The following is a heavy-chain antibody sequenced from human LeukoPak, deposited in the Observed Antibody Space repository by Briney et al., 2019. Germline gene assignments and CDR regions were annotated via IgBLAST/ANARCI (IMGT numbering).Heavy chain of an antibody. J-gene: IGHJ4*02. Sequence: GGSLRLSCAASGFTFSSYAMSWVRQAPGKGLEWVSAISGSGGSTYYADSVKGRFTISRDNAKNSLYLQMNSLRDEDTAVYYCARDLDIPGCPGFWGQGTLVTVSS. CDR3: ARDLDIPGCPGF. V-gene: IGHV3-23*01. D-gene: IGHD1-1*01. CDR1: GFTFSSYA. CDR2: ISGSGGST.